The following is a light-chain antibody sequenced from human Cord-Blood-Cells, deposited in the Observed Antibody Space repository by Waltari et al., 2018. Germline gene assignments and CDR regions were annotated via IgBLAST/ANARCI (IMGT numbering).Light chain of an antibody. V-gene: IGLV3-27*01. CDR3: YAAADNNWL. J-gene: IGLJ3*02. CDR2: KDR. Sequence: SYELTQPSSVSVSPGQTARITCSGDVLAKKYARWFQQKPGQAPVLVIYKDRERPSGIPERVSGASSRSTVTLTIGGAQVEDEADYYCYAAADNNWLFGGGTKLTVL. CDR1: VLAKKY.